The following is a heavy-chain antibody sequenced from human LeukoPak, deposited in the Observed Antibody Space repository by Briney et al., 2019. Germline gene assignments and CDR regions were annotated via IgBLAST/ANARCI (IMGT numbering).Heavy chain of an antibody. CDR2: IIDTGST. Sequence: SETLSLTCAVYDGSFSGYYWTWIRQPPGKGLEWIGEIIDTGSTKYNSSLKSRVTISVDTSKNQFSLKLSSVTAADTAVYYCARFPYYYDSSGYYPSDAFDIWGQGTMVTVSS. J-gene: IGHJ3*02. CDR3: ARFPYYYDSSGYYPSDAFDI. V-gene: IGHV4-34*12. CDR1: DGSFSGYY. D-gene: IGHD3-22*01.